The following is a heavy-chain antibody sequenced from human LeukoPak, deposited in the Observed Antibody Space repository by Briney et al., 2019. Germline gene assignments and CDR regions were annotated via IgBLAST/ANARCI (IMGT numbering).Heavy chain of an antibody. D-gene: IGHD6-13*01. CDR2: ISTSSTYI. Sequence: GGSLRLSCAVSGFSFSTYSMHWVRQAPGKGLEWVSSISTSSTYIYYADSTKGRFTMSRDNAKNSLYLQMNSLRVEDTAVYYCARDKAPSGTNWFDPWGQGTLVTVSS. CDR3: ARDKAPSGTNWFDP. CDR1: GFSFSTYS. V-gene: IGHV3-21*01. J-gene: IGHJ5*02.